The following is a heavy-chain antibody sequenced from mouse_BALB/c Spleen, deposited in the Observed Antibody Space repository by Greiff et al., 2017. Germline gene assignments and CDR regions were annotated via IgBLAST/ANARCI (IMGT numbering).Heavy chain of an antibody. Sequence: EVQVVESGGGLVKLGGSLKLSCAASGFTFSSYYMSWVRQTPEKRLELVAAINSNGGSTYYPDTVKGRFTISRDNAKNTLYLQMSSLKSEDTALYYCARYYEDYAMDYWGQGTSVTVSS. CDR1: GFTFSSYY. CDR3: ARYYEDYAMDY. CDR2: INSNGGST. D-gene: IGHD2-4*01. J-gene: IGHJ4*01. V-gene: IGHV5-6-2*01.